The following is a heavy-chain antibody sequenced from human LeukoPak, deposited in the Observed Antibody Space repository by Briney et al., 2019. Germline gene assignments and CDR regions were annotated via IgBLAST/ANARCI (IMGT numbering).Heavy chain of an antibody. V-gene: IGHV3-30-3*01. J-gene: IGHJ4*02. D-gene: IGHD2-2*01. CDR2: ISHDGDNT. CDR3: ARVPTISTTSRCPGF. CDR1: GFAFGSYA. Sequence: PGGSLRLSCEASGFAFGSYAMHWVRQAPGRGLEWVAVISHDGDNTNSGESVRGRFTLSRDNLKNTLYLQMNSLRGEDTALYYCARVPTISTTSRCPGFWGQGTLVTVSS.